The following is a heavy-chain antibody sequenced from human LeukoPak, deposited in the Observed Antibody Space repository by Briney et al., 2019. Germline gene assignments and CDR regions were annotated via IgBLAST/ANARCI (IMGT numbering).Heavy chain of an antibody. CDR2: INPNSGGT. Sequence: GASVKVSCKASGYTFTGYYMHWVRQAPGQGLEWMGWINPNSGGTNYAQKFQGRVTMTRDTSISTAYMELSRLRSDDTAVYYCARDGDGIVGASSIDYWGQGTLVTVSS. CDR1: GYTFTGYY. J-gene: IGHJ4*02. CDR3: ARDGDGIVGASSIDY. D-gene: IGHD1-26*01. V-gene: IGHV1-2*02.